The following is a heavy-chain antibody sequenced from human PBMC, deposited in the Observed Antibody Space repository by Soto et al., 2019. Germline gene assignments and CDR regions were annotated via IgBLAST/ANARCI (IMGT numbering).Heavy chain of an antibody. CDR3: ARGDYGDTWLYYYYYYMDV. V-gene: IGHV3-21*01. CDR1: GFTFSSYS. D-gene: IGHD4-17*01. CDR2: ISSSSSYI. Sequence: EVQLVESGGGLVKPGGSLRLSCAASGFTFSSYSMNWVRQAPGKGLEWVSSISSSSSYIYYADSVKGRFTISRDNAKNSLYLQMNSLRAEDTAVYYCARGDYGDTWLYYYYYYMDVWGKGTTVTVSS. J-gene: IGHJ6*03.